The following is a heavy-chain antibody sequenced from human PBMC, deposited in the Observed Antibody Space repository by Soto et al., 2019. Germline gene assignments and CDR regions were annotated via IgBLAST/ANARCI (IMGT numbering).Heavy chain of an antibody. J-gene: IGHJ1*01. Sequence: QVQLVQSGAEVKRPGASVKVSCKASGYTFTGYAFSWVRQAPGQGLEWMGWISAYSGHTVYSQKFQDRVTMTTDPSTTTTYLEVRSLGSDDTAVYYCARCSSDYSDDGLSLEYWGKGTLVTVS. CDR2: ISAYSGHT. CDR3: ARCSSDYSDDGLSLEY. CDR1: GYTFTGYA. V-gene: IGHV1-18*01. D-gene: IGHD4-17*01.